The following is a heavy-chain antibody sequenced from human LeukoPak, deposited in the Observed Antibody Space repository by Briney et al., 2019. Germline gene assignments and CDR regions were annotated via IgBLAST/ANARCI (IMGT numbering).Heavy chain of an antibody. D-gene: IGHD4-23*01. J-gene: IGHJ4*02. CDR3: ARDTVGTRLDY. CDR2: IYYSGST. Sequence: SETLSLTCTVSGGSISSDDYYWSWIRQPPGTGLEWIGYIYYSGSTYYNPSLKSRVTISVDRSKDQFSLRLSSVTAADTAIYYCARDTVGTRLDYWGQGTLVTVSS. CDR1: GGSISSDDYY. V-gene: IGHV4-30-4*08.